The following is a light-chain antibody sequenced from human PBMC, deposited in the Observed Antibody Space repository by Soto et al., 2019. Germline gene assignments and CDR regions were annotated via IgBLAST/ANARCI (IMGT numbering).Light chain of an antibody. CDR2: EAS. CDR1: QSVSSY. CDR3: KQRKNWPPLT. J-gene: IGKJ4*01. Sequence: EIVLTQSPATLSLSPGERATLSCRASQSVSSYLAWYQQKPGQAPRLLIYEASNRATGIPARFSGSGSGTDFTLTISSLEPEDVAVYYCKQRKNWPPLTFGGGTKLEIK. V-gene: IGKV3-11*01.